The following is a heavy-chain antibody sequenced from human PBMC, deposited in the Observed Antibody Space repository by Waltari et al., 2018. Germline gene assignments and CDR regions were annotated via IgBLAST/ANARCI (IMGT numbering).Heavy chain of an antibody. J-gene: IGHJ4*02. CDR3: AINQY. V-gene: IGHV3-7*01. CDR1: GITFSNYW. Sequence: EVQLVESGGGLVQPGGSLRLSCVVSGITFSNYWMNWVRQAPGKGLEWVANIKPDGSEKYYVDSVKGRLTISRDNAKNSLFLKMNSLSVDDTGVYYCAINQYWGQGTLVTVSS. CDR2: IKPDGSEK.